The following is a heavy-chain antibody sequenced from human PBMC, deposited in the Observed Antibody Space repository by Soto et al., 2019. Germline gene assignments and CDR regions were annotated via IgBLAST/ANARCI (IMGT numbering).Heavy chain of an antibody. CDR2: IGTAGDT. D-gene: IGHD3-22*01. J-gene: IGHJ3*02. Sequence: GGSLRLSCAASGFTFSSYDMHWVRQATGKGLEWVSAIGTAGDTYYPGSVKGRFTISRDNAKNSLYLQMNSLRAEDTAVYYCARDRITMIGDAFDIWGQGTMVTVSS. CDR1: GFTFSSYD. V-gene: IGHV3-13*01. CDR3: ARDRITMIGDAFDI.